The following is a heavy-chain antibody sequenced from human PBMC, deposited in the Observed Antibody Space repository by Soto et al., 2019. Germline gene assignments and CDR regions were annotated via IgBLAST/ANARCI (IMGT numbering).Heavy chain of an antibody. CDR3: ANRLNPDSYCSGGRCMSWYFDL. CDR2: INHCGST. CDR1: GGSFSGYY. D-gene: IGHD2-15*01. Sequence: QVQLQQWGAGLLKPSETLSLTCAVYGGSFSGYYWSWIRQPPGKGLEWIGEINHCGSTNYNPSLKRPVTISVDTSYNQFSLHLSSVTPADTAEYYCANRLNPDSYCSGGRCMSWYFDLWGRGTLVTVSS. V-gene: IGHV4-34*01. J-gene: IGHJ2*01.